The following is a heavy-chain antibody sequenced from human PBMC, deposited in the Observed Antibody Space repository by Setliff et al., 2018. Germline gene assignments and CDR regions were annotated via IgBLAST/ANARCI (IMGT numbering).Heavy chain of an antibody. CDR1: GGSFSGYY. D-gene: IGHD3-3*01. CDR2: INHSGST. Sequence: PSETLSLTCAVYGGSFSGYYWSWIRQPPGKGLEWIGEINHSGSTKYNPSLKSRVTISVDTSKNQFSVELSSVTAADTAVYYCARGLVTIFGVVIMSPPWFDPWGQGTLVTVSS. CDR3: ARGLVTIFGVVIMSPPWFDP. V-gene: IGHV4-34*01. J-gene: IGHJ5*02.